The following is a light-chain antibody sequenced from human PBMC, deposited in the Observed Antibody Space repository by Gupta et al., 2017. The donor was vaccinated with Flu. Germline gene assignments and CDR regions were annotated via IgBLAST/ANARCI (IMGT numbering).Light chain of an antibody. CDR3: QQSYRTLRT. J-gene: IGKJ1*01. Sequence: DIQMTQSPSSLSASVGDRVTITCRASQTISEYLNWYRQKPGKAPELLIYATSSLQTGVPSRFRGSGSGTDFTLTINSLQPEDFATYYCQQSYRTLRTFGQGTKVEVK. CDR1: QTISEY. CDR2: ATS. V-gene: IGKV1-39*01.